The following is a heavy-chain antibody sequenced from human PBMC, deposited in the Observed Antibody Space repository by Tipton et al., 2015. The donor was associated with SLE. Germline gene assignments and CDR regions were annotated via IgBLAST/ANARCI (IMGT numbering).Heavy chain of an antibody. CDR1: GYSFTSYW. Sequence: QLVQSGAEVKKPGESLKISCKGSGYSFTSYWINWVRQMPGKGLEWMGRIDPSDSYTNYSPSFQGHVTISADKSISTAYLQWSSLKASDTAMYYCARQSLSTVTTNNWFDPWGQGTLVTVSS. CDR2: IDPSDSYT. D-gene: IGHD4-17*01. CDR3: ARQSLSTVTTNNWFDP. V-gene: IGHV5-10-1*01. J-gene: IGHJ5*02.